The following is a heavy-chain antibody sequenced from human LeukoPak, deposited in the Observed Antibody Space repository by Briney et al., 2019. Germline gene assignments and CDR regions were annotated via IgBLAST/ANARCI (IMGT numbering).Heavy chain of an antibody. Sequence: EASVKVSCKTSGYNFPGYDIHWVRQAPGHGPEWMGLINPNNGGTEYAQRFQGGVTMTRDTSISTAFMELSGLRSDDTAVYYCARGIPSFTLFGVVIYWGQGTAVTVSS. CDR2: INPNNGGT. D-gene: IGHD3-3*01. CDR1: GYNFPGYD. J-gene: IGHJ4*02. V-gene: IGHV1-2*02. CDR3: ARGIPSFTLFGVVIY.